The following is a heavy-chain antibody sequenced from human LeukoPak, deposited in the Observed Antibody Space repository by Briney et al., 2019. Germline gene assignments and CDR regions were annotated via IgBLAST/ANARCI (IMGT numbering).Heavy chain of an antibody. V-gene: IGHV1-46*01. D-gene: IGHD6-13*01. J-gene: IGHJ6*03. CDR2: INPSGGST. CDR1: GDTFSSYA. CDR3: ARTAAGRGPYYYYMDV. Sequence: ASVKVSCKASGDTFSSYAISWVRQAPGQGLEWMGIINPSGGSTSYAQKFQGRVTMTRDTSTSTVYMELSSLRSEDTAVYYCARTAAGRGPYYYYMDVWGKGTTVTISS.